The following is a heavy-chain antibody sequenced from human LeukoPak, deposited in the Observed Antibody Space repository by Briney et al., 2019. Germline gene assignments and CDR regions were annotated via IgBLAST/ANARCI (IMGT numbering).Heavy chain of an antibody. J-gene: IGHJ4*02. CDR3: AKSPPHYYDSSGSHFDF. V-gene: IGHV3-53*01. Sequence: GGSLRLSCTVSGFTVSSNSWSWVRQAPGKGLEWVSFIYSGGKTHSSDSVKGRFTISRDNSRNTLYLQMNSLRAEDTAIYYCAKSPPHYYDSSGSHFDFWGQGTLVTVSS. CDR1: GFTVSSNS. CDR2: IYSGGKT. D-gene: IGHD3-22*01.